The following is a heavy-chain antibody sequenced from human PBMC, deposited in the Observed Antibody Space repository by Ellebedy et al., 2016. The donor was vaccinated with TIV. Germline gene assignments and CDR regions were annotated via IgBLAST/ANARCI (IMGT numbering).Heavy chain of an antibody. D-gene: IGHD3-9*01. CDR1: GYTFTSYG. CDR3: ARVPLRYFDWLFGKDAFDI. CDR2: ISAYNGNT. Sequence: ASVKVSCXASGYTFTSYGISWVRQAPGQGLEWMGWISAYNGNTNYAQKLQGRVTMTTDTSTSTAYMELRSLRSDDTAVYYCARVPLRYFDWLFGKDAFDIWGQGTMVTVSS. J-gene: IGHJ3*02. V-gene: IGHV1-18*01.